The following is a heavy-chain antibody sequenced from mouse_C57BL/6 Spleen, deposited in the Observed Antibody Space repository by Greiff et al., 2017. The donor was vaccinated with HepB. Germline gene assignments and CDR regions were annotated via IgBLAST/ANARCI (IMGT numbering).Heavy chain of an antibody. D-gene: IGHD3-2*02. J-gene: IGHJ4*01. Sequence: EVQLVESEGGLVQPGSSMKLSCTASGFTFSDYYMAWVRQVPEKGLEWVANINYDGSSTYYLDSLKSRFIISRDNAKNILYLQMSSLKSEDTATYYCASLGAQATAMDYWGQGTSVTVSS. V-gene: IGHV5-16*01. CDR1: GFTFSDYY. CDR3: ASLGAQATAMDY. CDR2: INYDGSST.